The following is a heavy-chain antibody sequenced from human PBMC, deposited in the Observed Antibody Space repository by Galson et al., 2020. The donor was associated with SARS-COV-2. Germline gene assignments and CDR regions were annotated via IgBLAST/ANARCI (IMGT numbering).Heavy chain of an antibody. CDR3: ARDVSGNSGNDYYYGMDV. J-gene: IGHJ6*02. CDR1: GFTVSSNY. D-gene: IGHD2-21*02. Sequence: TGGSLRLSCAASGFTVSSNYMSWVRQAPGKGLEWVSVIYSGGSTYYADSVKGRFTISRDNSKNTLYLQMNSLRAEDTAVYYCARDVSGNSGNDYYYGMDVWGQGTTVTVSS. V-gene: IGHV3-66*01. CDR2: IYSGGST.